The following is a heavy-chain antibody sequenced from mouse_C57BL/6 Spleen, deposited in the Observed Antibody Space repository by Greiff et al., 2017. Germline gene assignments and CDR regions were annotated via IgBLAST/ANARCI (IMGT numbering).Heavy chain of an antibody. CDR3: ASDYGSSYAY. CDR2: IHPNSGST. D-gene: IGHD1-1*01. V-gene: IGHV1-64*01. Sequence: VQLQQPGAELVKPGASVKLSCKASGYTFTSYWMHWVKQRPGQGLEWIGMIHPNSGSTNYNEKFKSKATLTVDKSSSTAYMQRSSLTSEDSAVYYCASDYGSSYAYWGQGTLVTVSA. CDR1: GYTFTSYW. J-gene: IGHJ3*01.